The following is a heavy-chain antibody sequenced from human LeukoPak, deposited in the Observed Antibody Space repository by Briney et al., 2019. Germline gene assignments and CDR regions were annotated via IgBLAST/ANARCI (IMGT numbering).Heavy chain of an antibody. D-gene: IGHD1-26*01. CDR3: ASSVSGIPGY. Sequence: GGSLRLSCAASGFTVSSIYMSWVRQAPGKGLEWVSVIYSGGTTYYANSVKGRLTISRDNSKNTLYLQMNNLRAEYSAVYYCASSVSGIPGYWGQGTLVTVSS. CDR1: GFTVSSIY. CDR2: IYSGGTT. J-gene: IGHJ4*02. V-gene: IGHV3-53*01.